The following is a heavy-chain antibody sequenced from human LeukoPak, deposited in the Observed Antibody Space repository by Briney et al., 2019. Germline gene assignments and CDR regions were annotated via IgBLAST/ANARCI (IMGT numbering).Heavy chain of an antibody. CDR2: INHSGST. Sequence: PSETLSLTCAVYGGSFSGYYWSWIRQPPGKGLEWVGEINHSGSTNYNPSLKSRVTISVDTSKNQFSLKLSSVTAADTAVYYCARGRDSSGYYYVDAFDIWGQGTMVTVSS. D-gene: IGHD3-22*01. V-gene: IGHV4-34*01. CDR1: GGSFSGYY. J-gene: IGHJ3*02. CDR3: ARGRDSSGYYYVDAFDI.